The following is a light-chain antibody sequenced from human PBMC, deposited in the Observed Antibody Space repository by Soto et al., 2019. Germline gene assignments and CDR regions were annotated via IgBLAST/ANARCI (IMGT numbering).Light chain of an antibody. J-gene: IGKJ1*01. V-gene: IGKV3D-11*01. Sequence: EIVMTQSPVTLSVSPGGRATLSCRASQGVSTNLAWYQQKPGQAPRLLIYDASNRATGIPARFSGSGSGTDFTLTISSLEPEDFAVYYCQQRSNWPWTFGQGTKVDIK. CDR2: DAS. CDR1: QGVSTN. CDR3: QQRSNWPWT.